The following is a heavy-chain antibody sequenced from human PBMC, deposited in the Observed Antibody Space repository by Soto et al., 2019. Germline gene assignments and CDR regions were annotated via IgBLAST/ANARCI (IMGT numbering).Heavy chain of an antibody. D-gene: IGHD3-10*01. J-gene: IGHJ4*02. CDR2: IYSGGYT. V-gene: IGHV3-53*01. CDR3: GPARGGGGY. Sequence: EVQLVESGGGLIQPGGSLRLSCAVSGFTVSNNYMSWVRQAPGKGLEGVSVIYSGGYTAYGDSVKGRFTISRDNSKNTLCLQKKARGAAGRAVVYWGPARGGGGYWGQGTLVTVSS. CDR1: GFTVSNNY.